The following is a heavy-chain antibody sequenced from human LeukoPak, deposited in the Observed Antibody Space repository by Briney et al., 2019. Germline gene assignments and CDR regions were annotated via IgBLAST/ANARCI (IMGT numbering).Heavy chain of an antibody. D-gene: IGHD6-13*01. CDR3: ARMSIAAASPFDP. V-gene: IGHV5-51*01. CDR2: IYPGDSDT. Sequence: GESLKISCQGSGYSFTTYWIAWVGQMPGKGLEWMGMIYPGDSDTRYSLSFQGQVTISADKSISTAYLQWSSLKASDSAMYYCARMSIAAASPFDPWGQGTLVTVSS. J-gene: IGHJ5*02. CDR1: GYSFTTYW.